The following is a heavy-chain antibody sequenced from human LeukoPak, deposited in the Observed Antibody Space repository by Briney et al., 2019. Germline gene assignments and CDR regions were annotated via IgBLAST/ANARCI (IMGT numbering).Heavy chain of an antibody. CDR1: GFTVSSNY. CDR2: IYSGTST. Sequence: GGSLRLSWAASGFTVSSNYMSWVRQAPGKGLEWVSVIYSGTSTYYADSVTGRFTISRDNSKNTLYLQMNSLRAEDTAVYYCARESVGASWPGPPSDYWGQGTLVTVSS. V-gene: IGHV3-66*01. J-gene: IGHJ4*02. CDR3: ARESVGASWPGPPSDY.